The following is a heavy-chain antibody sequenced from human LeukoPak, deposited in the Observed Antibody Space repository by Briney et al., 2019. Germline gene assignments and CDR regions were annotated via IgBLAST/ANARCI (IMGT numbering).Heavy chain of an antibody. D-gene: IGHD3-3*01. Sequence: GESLKIFCKGSGYSFTSYWIGWVRQMPGKGLEWMGIIYPGDSDTRYSPSFQGQVTISADKSISTAYLQWSSLKASDTAMYYCARVVFYDFWSGYYFDYWGQGTLVTVSS. J-gene: IGHJ4*02. CDR3: ARVVFYDFWSGYYFDY. CDR1: GYSFTSYW. CDR2: IYPGDSDT. V-gene: IGHV5-51*01.